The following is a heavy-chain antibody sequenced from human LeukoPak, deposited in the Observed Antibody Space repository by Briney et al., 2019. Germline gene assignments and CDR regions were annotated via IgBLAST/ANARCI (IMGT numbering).Heavy chain of an antibody. D-gene: IGHD2-15*01. J-gene: IGHJ4*02. Sequence: SETLPLTCTVSGGSISSYYWSWIRQPPGKGLEWIGYIYYSGSTNYNPSLKSRVTISVDTSKNQFSLKLSSVTAADTAVYYCARAPGKLLPFDYWGQGTLVTVSS. CDR1: GGSISSYY. CDR3: ARAPGKLLPFDY. CDR2: IYYSGST. V-gene: IGHV4-59*01.